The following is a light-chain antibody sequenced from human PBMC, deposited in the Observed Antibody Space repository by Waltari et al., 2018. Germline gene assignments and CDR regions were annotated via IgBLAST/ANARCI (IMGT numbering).Light chain of an antibody. J-gene: IGLJ1*01. Sequence: SSELTQPSSVSVSPGQTARNTCSGAMTPKKYNRGFKQKPGQAPVLVLYQDSARPSGIPERCSGSSSGTTVTLTISGAQVEDEADYYCYSTTDNNLGVFGPGTRVTVL. V-gene: IGLV3-27*01. CDR3: YSTTDNNLGV. CDR2: QDS. CDR1: MTPKKY.